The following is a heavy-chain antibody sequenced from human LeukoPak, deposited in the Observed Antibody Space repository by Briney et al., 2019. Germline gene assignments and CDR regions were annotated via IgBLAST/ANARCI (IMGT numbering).Heavy chain of an antibody. CDR2: ISGSGGST. CDR3: AHRPSQGSPTATRGYYFDY. Sequence: GGSLRLSCAASGFTFSSYAMSCVRQAPGKGLEWGSAISGSGGSTYYADSVKRRFTISRDNSKYTLYLQMNRLRAEDTAVYYCAHRPSQGSPTATRGYYFDYWGQGTLVTVSS. V-gene: IGHV3-23*01. J-gene: IGHJ4*02. D-gene: IGHD3-10*01. CDR1: GFTFSSYA.